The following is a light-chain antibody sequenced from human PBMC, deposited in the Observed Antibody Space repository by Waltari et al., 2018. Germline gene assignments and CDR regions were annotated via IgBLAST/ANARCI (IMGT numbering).Light chain of an antibody. V-gene: IGKV3-11*01. J-gene: IGKJ4*01. CDR3: QHRSDWPLT. Sequence: IVLTQSPATLSLSPGERANLSCRASESVSRYLAWYQQKPGQAPRLLIYEASNRATGIPARFSGSGSGTDFTLTISSLEPEDFAVYYCQHRSDWPLTFGGGTKVEIK. CDR1: ESVSRY. CDR2: EAS.